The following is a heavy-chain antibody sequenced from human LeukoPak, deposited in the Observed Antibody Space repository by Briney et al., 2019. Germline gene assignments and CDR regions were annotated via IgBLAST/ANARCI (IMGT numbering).Heavy chain of an antibody. CDR1: GFTFSSYG. V-gene: IGHV3-30*19. CDR2: ISYDGSNK. Sequence: GGSLRLSCAASGFTFSSYGMHWVRQAPGKGLEWVAVISYDGSNKYYADSVKGRFTISRDNSKNTLYLQMNSLRAEDTAVYYCARALGMPRSGSYSSLGYWGQGTLVTVSS. J-gene: IGHJ4*02. D-gene: IGHD1-26*01. CDR3: ARALGMPRSGSYSSLGY.